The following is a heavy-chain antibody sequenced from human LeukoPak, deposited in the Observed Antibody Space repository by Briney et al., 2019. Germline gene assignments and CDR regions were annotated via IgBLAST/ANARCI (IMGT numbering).Heavy chain of an antibody. D-gene: IGHD6-19*01. CDR2: ISGSGGDA. V-gene: IGHV3-23*01. J-gene: IGHJ4*02. CDR1: GFTFSIYA. CDR3: AKSRYSSGWDYFDY. Sequence: PGGSLRLSCAPPGFTFSIYAMSWVRQPPGKRLEWVPTISGSGGDAYYADSVKGRFTISRDNSKNTLYLQMNSLRAEDTAVYYCAKSRYSSGWDYFDYCGQGTLVTVSS.